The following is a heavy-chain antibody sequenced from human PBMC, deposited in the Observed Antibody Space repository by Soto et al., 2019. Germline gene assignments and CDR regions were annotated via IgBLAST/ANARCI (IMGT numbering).Heavy chain of an antibody. V-gene: IGHV3-21*01. CDR2: ISTSSSYT. Sequence: GGSLRLSCAAYGFTFSNYYMNWVRQAPGTGMEWVSSISTSSSYTYYVDSVKGRFTISRDNAKDSLYLQMNSLRAEDTAVFFCARGMYNSAWSNDYWGHGTLVTVSS. CDR1: GFTFSNYY. D-gene: IGHD6-13*01. J-gene: IGHJ4*01. CDR3: ARGMYNSAWSNDY.